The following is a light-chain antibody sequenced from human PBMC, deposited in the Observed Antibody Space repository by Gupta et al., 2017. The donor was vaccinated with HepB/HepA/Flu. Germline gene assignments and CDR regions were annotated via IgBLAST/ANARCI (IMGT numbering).Light chain of an antibody. CDR2: DAA. V-gene: IGKV3-11*01. CDR3: QHRDSWPIT. Sequence: EIVLTQSPATLSLSPGERATLSCRASQSISNWLAWYQQKPGQGPRLLIYDAANRATGIPARFSGSGSGTDFTLTISSLEPEDFAVYYCQHRDSWPITFGQGTLMEIK. J-gene: IGKJ5*01. CDR1: QSISNW.